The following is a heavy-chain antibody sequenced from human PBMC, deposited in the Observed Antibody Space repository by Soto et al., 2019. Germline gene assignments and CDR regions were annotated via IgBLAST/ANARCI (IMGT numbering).Heavy chain of an antibody. CDR2: IYHSGST. CDR1: VGSISSGGYS. V-gene: IGHV4-30-2*01. J-gene: IGHJ4*01. CDR3: ARYYDFWSGYYRSYFEY. D-gene: IGHD3-3*01. Sequence: SETLSLTCAFSVGSISSGGYSCSWIRQPPWKGLEWIGYIYHSGSTYYNPSLKSRVTISVDRSKNQFSLKLSSVTAADTAVYYCARYYDFWSGYYRSYFEYLGHGTLIIVS.